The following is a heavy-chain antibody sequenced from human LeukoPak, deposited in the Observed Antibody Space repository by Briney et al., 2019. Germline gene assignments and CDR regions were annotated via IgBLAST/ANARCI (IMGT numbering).Heavy chain of an antibody. D-gene: IGHD6-13*01. J-gene: IGHJ4*02. CDR3: ARQQLSQLYYFDN. CDR2: IYYTGST. Sequence: PSETLSLTRTVTGGSISSYYWSWIRQPPGKGLEWIGYIYYTGSTNYNPSLKSRVTISVDTSKNQFSLKLSSVTAADTAVYYCARQQLSQLYYFDNWGQGTLVTVSS. CDR1: GGSISSYY. V-gene: IGHV4-59*01.